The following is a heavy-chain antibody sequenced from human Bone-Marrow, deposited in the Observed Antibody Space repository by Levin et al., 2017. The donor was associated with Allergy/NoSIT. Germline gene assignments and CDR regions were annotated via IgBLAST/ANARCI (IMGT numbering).Heavy chain of an antibody. CDR1: GFTFSSYG. D-gene: IGHD2-2*02. J-gene: IGHJ2*01. CDR3: ARDGEGYLGYCSSTSCYTVAWYFDL. V-gene: IGHV3-33*01. Sequence: GGSLRLSCAASGFTFSSYGMHWVRQAPGKGLEWVAVIWYDGSNKYYADSVKGRFTISRDNSKNTLYLQMNSLRAEDTAVYYCARDGEGYLGYCSSTSCYTVAWYFDLWGRGTLVTVSS. CDR2: IWYDGSNK.